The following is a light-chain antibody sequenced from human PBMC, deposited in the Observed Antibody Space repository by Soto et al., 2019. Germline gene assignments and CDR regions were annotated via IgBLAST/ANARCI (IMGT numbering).Light chain of an antibody. J-gene: IGKJ5*01. CDR2: DAS. Sequence: IWVTQSPATHSMSPGERATLSFRASQSVSSYLAWYQQKPGQAPRLLIYDASNRATGIPARFSGSRSGTDFSLTISSLEPEDFAVYYCQQRSNWATFGQGTRLEIK. CDR1: QSVSSY. V-gene: IGKV3-11*01. CDR3: QQRSNWAT.